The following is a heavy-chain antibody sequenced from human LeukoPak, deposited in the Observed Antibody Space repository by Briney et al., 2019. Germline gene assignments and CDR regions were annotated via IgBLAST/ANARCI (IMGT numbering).Heavy chain of an antibody. CDR1: GYTFIGYY. CDR3: ARVGGDSGRGWDPADY. CDR2: INPNSGGT. V-gene: IGHV1-2*02. J-gene: IGHJ4*02. Sequence: GASVKVSCKASGYTFIGYYMHWVRQAPGQGLEWMGWINPNSGGTNYAQKFQGRVTMTRDTSISTAYMELSRLRSDDTAVYYCARVGGDSGRGWDPADYWGQGTLVTVAS. D-gene: IGHD4-17*01.